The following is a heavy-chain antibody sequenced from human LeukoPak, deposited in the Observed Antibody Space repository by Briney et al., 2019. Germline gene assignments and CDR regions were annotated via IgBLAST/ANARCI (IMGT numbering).Heavy chain of an antibody. V-gene: IGHV3-48*03. Sequence: GGSLRLSCAASGLMFSSFEMYWVRQAPGKGLEWVSYISSGASTMYYADSVKGRFTISRDNAKNSLFLQMNSLRAEDTAVYYCALLAVASDFDYWGQGTLVTVSS. CDR3: ALLAVASDFDY. CDR1: GLMFSSFE. D-gene: IGHD6-19*01. J-gene: IGHJ4*02. CDR2: ISSGASTM.